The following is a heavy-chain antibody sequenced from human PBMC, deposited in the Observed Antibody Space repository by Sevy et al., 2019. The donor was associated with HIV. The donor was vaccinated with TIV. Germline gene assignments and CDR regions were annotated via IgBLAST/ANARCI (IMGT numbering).Heavy chain of an antibody. CDR3: AREGCTKPHDY. V-gene: IGHV3-23*01. J-gene: IGHJ4*02. CDR1: GFTFSKYS. CDR2: LSFGCGEI. Sequence: GGSLRLSCAASGFTFSKYSMSWVRRPPAKGLEWVSSLSFGCGEIDYADSVKGRFTISRDNSKSSEYLQMNNLRPEDTAVYYCAREGCTKPHDYWGQGTLVTVSS. D-gene: IGHD2-8*01.